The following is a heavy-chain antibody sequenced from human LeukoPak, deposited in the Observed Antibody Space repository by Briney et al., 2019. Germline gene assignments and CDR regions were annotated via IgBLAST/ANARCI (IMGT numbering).Heavy chain of an antibody. CDR1: GFTFTSCA. CDR2: ISGSAGAT. J-gene: IGHJ4*02. D-gene: IGHD2-8*01. V-gene: IGHV3-23*01. CDR3: AKGFSSTNSRLGFDS. Sequence: GGSLRLSCAASGFTFTSCAMSWVRQAPGKGVEGVSAISGSAGATYYTDSVKGRFTISRDNSKNTVYLQMNPLRAEDTAVYYCAKGFSSTNSRLGFDSWGQGTLVTVSS.